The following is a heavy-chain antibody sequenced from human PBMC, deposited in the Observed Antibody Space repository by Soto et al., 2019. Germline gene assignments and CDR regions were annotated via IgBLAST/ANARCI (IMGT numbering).Heavy chain of an antibody. Sequence: SETLSLTCTVSGGSISSYYWSWIRQPPGKGLEWIGYIYYSESTNYNPSLKSRVTISVDTSKNQFSLKLSSVTAADTAVYYCARDRGTTGTTAYFDYWGQGTLVTVSS. D-gene: IGHD1-1*01. CDR2: IYYSEST. CDR1: GGSISSYY. CDR3: ARDRGTTGTTAYFDY. V-gene: IGHV4-59*01. J-gene: IGHJ4*02.